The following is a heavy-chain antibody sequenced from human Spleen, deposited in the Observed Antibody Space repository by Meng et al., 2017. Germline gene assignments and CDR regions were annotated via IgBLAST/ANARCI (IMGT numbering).Heavy chain of an antibody. CDR1: GASITSGSYY. CDR3: ARPGGYCSSSSCYGDPFDY. V-gene: IGHV4-39*07. D-gene: IGHD2-2*01. Sequence: SETLSLTCTVSGASITSGSYYWSWIRQPPGKGLEWIGEINHSGSTNYNPSLKSRVTISVDTSKNQFSLKLSSVTAADTAVYYCARPGGYCSSSSCYGDPFDYWGQGTLVTVSS. J-gene: IGHJ4*02. CDR2: INHSGST.